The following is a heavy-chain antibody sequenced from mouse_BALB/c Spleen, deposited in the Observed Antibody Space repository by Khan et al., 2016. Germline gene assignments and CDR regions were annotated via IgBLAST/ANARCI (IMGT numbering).Heavy chain of an antibody. CDR2: INPDSSTI. V-gene: IGHV4-1*02. J-gene: IGHJ2*01. Sequence: EVKLLESGGGLVQPGGSLKLSCAASGYDFSRYWMSWVRQAPGKGLEWIGEINPDSSTINYTPSLKDKFIISRDNAKNTLYLQMSKVRSEDTALYYCARLHYYGYMNYWGQGTTLTVSS. CDR3: ARLHYYGYMNY. D-gene: IGHD1-2*01. CDR1: GYDFSRYW.